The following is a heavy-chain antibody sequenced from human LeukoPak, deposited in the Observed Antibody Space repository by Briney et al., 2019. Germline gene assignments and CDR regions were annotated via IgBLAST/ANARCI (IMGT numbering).Heavy chain of an antibody. CDR3: ARDSGYNAFDI. Sequence: PGGSLRLSCAASGFTFSSYWMSWVRQAPGKGLEWVANIKQDGSEKYYVDSVKGRFTISRDDAKNSLYLQMNSLRAEDTAVFYCARDSGYNAFDIWGQGTMVTVSS. V-gene: IGHV3-7*01. D-gene: IGHD5-12*01. CDR2: IKQDGSEK. J-gene: IGHJ3*02. CDR1: GFTFSSYW.